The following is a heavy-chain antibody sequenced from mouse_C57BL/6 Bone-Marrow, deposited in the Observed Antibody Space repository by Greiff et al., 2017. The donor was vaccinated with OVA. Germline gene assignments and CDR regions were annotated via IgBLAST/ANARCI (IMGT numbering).Heavy chain of an antibody. Sequence: VQLKQSGAELVRPGASVKLSCTASGFNIKDDYMHWVKQRPEQGLEWIGWIDPENGDTAYASKFQGKATITTDTSSNTAYLQLSSLTSEDTAVYYCTTRGYSNYAMDYWGQGTSVTVSS. CDR2: IDPENGDT. CDR3: TTRGYSNYAMDY. J-gene: IGHJ4*01. CDR1: GFNIKDDY. D-gene: IGHD2-5*01. V-gene: IGHV14-4*01.